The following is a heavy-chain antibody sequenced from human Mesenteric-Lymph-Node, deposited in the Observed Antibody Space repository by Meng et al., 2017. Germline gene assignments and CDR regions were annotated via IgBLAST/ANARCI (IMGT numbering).Heavy chain of an antibody. CDR3: ARGGVSYQLLTRLAD. Sequence: QVEVVQSGSKVKKPESSVKVCGKASGGTFSSYAISWVRQAPGQGLEWMGGIIRTPNYAQKFQGRVTITADESTSTAYMELSSLRSEDTAVYYCARGGVSYQLLTRLADWGQGTPVTVSS. CDR1: GGTFSSYA. J-gene: IGHJ4*02. CDR2: IIRTP. V-gene: IGHV1-69*01. D-gene: IGHD2-2*01.